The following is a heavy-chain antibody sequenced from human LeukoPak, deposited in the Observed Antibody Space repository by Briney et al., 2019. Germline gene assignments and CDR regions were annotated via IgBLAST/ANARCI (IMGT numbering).Heavy chain of an antibody. V-gene: IGHV3-30-3*01. Sequence: GGSLRLSCAASGFTFSSYAMHWVRQAPGKGLEWVAVISYDGSNKYYADSVKGRFTISRDNSKNTLYLQMNSLRAEDTAVYYCARGSSSDHPGPFDIWGQGTMVTVSS. D-gene: IGHD6-13*01. CDR2: ISYDGSNK. CDR3: ARGSSSDHPGPFDI. J-gene: IGHJ3*02. CDR1: GFTFSSYA.